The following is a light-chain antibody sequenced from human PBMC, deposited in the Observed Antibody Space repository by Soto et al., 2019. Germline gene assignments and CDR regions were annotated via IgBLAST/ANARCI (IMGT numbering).Light chain of an antibody. Sequence: QSALTQPPSASGSPGQSVTISCTGAGTDVGQYNYVSWYQQHPGKAPKLLIHHVSRRPSGVPARFSGSKSGNTASLTVSGLQTEDEADYYCQSYDNELGVLFGGGTKLTVL. CDR3: QSYDNELGVL. CDR1: GTDVGQYNY. CDR2: HVS. J-gene: IGLJ2*01. V-gene: IGLV2-8*01.